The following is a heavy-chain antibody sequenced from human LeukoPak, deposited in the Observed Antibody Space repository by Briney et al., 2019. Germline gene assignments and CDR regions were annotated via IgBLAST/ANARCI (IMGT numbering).Heavy chain of an antibody. V-gene: IGHV1-2*02. CDR2: INPNNGDT. J-gene: IGHJ6*03. CDR1: GYTFTGYY. Sequence: VASVKVSCKASGYTFTGYYMHWVRQAPGQGLEWMGWINPNNGDTHYAQKSQGTVTMTRDTSISTAYMELSSLRSDDTAVYYCARGVAGVYFYYYMDVWGKGTTVTVSS. D-gene: IGHD1-14*01. CDR3: ARGVAGVYFYYYMDV.